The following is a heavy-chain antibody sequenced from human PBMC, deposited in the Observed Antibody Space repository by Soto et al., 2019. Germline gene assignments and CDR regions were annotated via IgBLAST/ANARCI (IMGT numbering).Heavy chain of an antibody. CDR3: ARDQVDYYGSGSSDERYYYYYYMDV. V-gene: IGHV3-7*01. D-gene: IGHD3-10*01. CDR2: IKQDGSEK. Sequence: GGSLRLSCAASGFTFSSYWMSWVRQAPGKGLEWVANIKQDGSEKYYVDSVKGRFTISRDNAKNSLYLQMNSLRAEDTAVYYCARDQVDYYGSGSSDERYYYYYYMDVWGKGTTVTVSS. CDR1: GFTFSSYW. J-gene: IGHJ6*03.